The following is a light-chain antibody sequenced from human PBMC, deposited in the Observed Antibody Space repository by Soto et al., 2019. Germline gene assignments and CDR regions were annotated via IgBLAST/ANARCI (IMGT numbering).Light chain of an antibody. V-gene: IGLV1-44*01. CDR3: AVWDDTLNGPV. Sequence: QSVLTQPPSASGTPGQRVTISCSGGSSNIVDNSVNWYQQLPGTTPKLLIYMNNERPSGVPDRFSGSKSGTSASLAISGLRCEDEADYYCAVWDDTLNGPVFGVGTKLTVL. CDR1: SSNIVDNS. J-gene: IGLJ3*02. CDR2: MNN.